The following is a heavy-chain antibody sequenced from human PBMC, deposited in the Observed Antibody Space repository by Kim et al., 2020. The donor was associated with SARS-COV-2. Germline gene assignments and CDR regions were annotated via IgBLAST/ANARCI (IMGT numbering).Heavy chain of an antibody. CDR3: TRPGYATYYDILTGYPWGFDP. Sequence: GGSLRLSCTASGFTFGDYAMSWFRQAPGKGLEWVGFIRSKAYGGTTEYAASVKGRFTISRDDSKSIAYLQMNSLKTEDTAVYYCTRPGYATYYDILTGYPWGFDPWGQGTLVTVSS. D-gene: IGHD3-9*01. J-gene: IGHJ5*02. CDR2: IRSKAYGGTT. V-gene: IGHV3-49*03. CDR1: GFTFGDYA.